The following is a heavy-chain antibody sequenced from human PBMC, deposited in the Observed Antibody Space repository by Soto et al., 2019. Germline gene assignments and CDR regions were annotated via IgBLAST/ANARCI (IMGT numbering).Heavy chain of an antibody. CDR1: GYTFTSYY. J-gene: IGHJ6*02. Sequence: ASVKVSCKASGYTFTSYYLHWVRQAPGQGLEGMGIVNPSGGSTSYAQKFQGRVTMTRDTCTSTVYIELSSLRSEDTAVYYCAREMQQTYYYYGMDVWGQGTTVNVSS. D-gene: IGHD6-13*01. V-gene: IGHV1-46*01. CDR3: AREMQQTYYYYGMDV. CDR2: VNPSGGST.